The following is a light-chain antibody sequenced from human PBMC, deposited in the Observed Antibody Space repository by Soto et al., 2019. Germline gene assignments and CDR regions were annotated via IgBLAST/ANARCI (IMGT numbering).Light chain of an antibody. Sequence: QSALTQPASVSGSPGQSITISCTGTRSDVGGYNLVSWYQQHPGKAPKRMIYDVSNRPSGVSNRLSGSKSGNTASLTISGLQAEDEDAYYCSSYRSTSTGVFGTGTKLTVL. CDR2: DVS. V-gene: IGLV2-14*03. J-gene: IGLJ1*01. CDR3: SSYRSTSTGV. CDR1: RSDVGGYNL.